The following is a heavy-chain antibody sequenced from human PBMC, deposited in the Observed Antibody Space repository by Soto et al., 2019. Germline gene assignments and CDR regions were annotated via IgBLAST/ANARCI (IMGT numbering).Heavy chain of an antibody. CDR3: ARHPTGLWFGDGPDY. J-gene: IGHJ4*02. V-gene: IGHV4-61*01. CDR2: IYYSGST. D-gene: IGHD3-10*01. Sequence: SVTLPHSCTVSGGSVGGGSYCWSWIRKPPGKGLEWIGYIYYSGSTNYNPSLKSRVTISVDTSKNQFSLKLSAVTAADTAVYYCARHPTGLWFGDGPDYWGQGTLLTGSS. CDR1: GGSVGGGSYC.